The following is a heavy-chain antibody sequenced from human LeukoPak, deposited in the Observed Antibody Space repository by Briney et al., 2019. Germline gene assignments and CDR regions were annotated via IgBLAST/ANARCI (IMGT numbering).Heavy chain of an antibody. D-gene: IGHD3-22*01. CDR2: IYPGDSDT. CDR1: GYSFTNYW. CDR3: ARLPWDYYDSSGYYFDY. J-gene: IGHJ4*02. V-gene: IGHV5-51*01. Sequence: GESLKISCKGSGYSFTNYWIGWVRQMPGKGLEWMAIIYPGDSDTRYSPSFQGQVTISADKSISTAYLQWSSLKASDTAMYYCARLPWDYYDSSGYYFDYWGQGTLVTVSS.